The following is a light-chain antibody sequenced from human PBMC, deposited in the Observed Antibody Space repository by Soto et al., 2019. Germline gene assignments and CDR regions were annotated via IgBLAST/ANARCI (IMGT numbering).Light chain of an antibody. CDR2: QAS. CDR1: QSISRQ. CDR3: LQNQSYWT. J-gene: IGKJ1*01. Sequence: DIQMTQSPSTLSASVGDRVSITCRASQSISRQLAWYQQKPGKAPNLLIYQASNLETRVPSRFTGSGSGTEFTLTSSSRQPDDLATYYCLQNQSYWTFGQGTKVEVK. V-gene: IGKV1-5*03.